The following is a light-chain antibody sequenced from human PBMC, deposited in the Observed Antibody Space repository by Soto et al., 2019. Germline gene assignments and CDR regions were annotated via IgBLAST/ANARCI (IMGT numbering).Light chain of an antibody. J-gene: IGKJ5*01. CDR2: DAS. CDR1: QDITNV. Sequence: DIQMTQSPSSLSASVGDRVTITCQASQDITNVLGWYQQTPGKAPKLLIYDASNLGTGVPSRFTGSGSWTHFTLTITSLQPEDLATYYCQQYDRLPITFGQGTRLDIK. V-gene: IGKV1-33*01. CDR3: QQYDRLPIT.